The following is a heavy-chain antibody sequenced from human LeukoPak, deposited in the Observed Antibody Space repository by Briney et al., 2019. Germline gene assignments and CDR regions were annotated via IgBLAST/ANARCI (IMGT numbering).Heavy chain of an antibody. CDR2: INPDSGVT. J-gene: IGHJ4*02. CDR3: ACVRRVGAPQLWL. Sequence: ASVKVSCKASGYTFTGYFMHWLRQAPGQGPQWMGWINPDSGVTNYAQKFQGRVTMTKDASSRTVYMELSRLRYDDTAVYYCACVRRVGAPQLWLWGQGALVTVSS. CDR1: GYTFTGYF. D-gene: IGHD1-26*01. V-gene: IGHV1-2*02.